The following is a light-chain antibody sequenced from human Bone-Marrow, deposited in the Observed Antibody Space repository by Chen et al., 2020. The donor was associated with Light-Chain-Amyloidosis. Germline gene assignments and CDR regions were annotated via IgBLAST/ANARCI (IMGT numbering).Light chain of an antibody. J-gene: IGLJ3*02. CDR2: EDS. CDR3: QVWDRSSDRPV. Sequence: SYVLTQPSSVSVAPGQTATIACGGNNIGSTSVHWYQQTPGQAPLLVVYEDSDRHSGIPERLSGSNSGNTATLTISRVEAGDEADYYCQVWDRSSDRPVFGGGTKLTVL. CDR1: NIGSTS. V-gene: IGLV3-21*02.